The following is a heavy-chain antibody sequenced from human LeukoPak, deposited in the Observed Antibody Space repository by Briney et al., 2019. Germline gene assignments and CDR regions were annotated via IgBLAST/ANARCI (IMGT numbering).Heavy chain of an antibody. V-gene: IGHV3-74*01. CDR3: ARDSIIGTTRNDY. D-gene: IGHD1-20*01. CDR1: GFTFRSYW. Sequence: GGSLRLSCAASGFTFRSYWMHWVRHAPGKGLVWVSRISSDGSTTSYADSVKGRFTISRDNAKNTLYLQMNSLRAEDTAVYYCARDSIIGTTRNDYWGQGTLVTVSS. CDR2: ISSDGSTT. J-gene: IGHJ4*02.